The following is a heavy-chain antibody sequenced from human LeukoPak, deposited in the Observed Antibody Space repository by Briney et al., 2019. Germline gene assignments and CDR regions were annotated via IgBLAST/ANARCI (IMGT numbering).Heavy chain of an antibody. CDR1: GYSISSGYY. CDR2: IYHSGST. V-gene: IGHV4-38-2*02. J-gene: IGHJ4*02. D-gene: IGHD3-22*01. Sequence: SETLSLTCTVSGYSISSGYYWGWIRQPPGKGLEWIGSIYHSGSTYYNPSLKSRVTISVDTSKNQFSLKLSSVTAADTAVYYCARVPDSSGYYHLDYWGQGTLVTVSS. CDR3: ARVPDSSGYYHLDY.